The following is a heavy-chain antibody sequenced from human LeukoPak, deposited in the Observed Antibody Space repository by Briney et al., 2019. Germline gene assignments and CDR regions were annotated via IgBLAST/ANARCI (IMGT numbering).Heavy chain of an antibody. Sequence: SETLSLTCTVSGGSISSYYWSWIRQPPGKGLEWIGYIYYSGSTNYNPSLKSRVTMSVDTSKNQFSLKLSSVTAADTAVYYCARTMPTYYYGSGSPLDAFDIWGQGTMVTVSS. CDR3: ARTMPTYYYGSGSPLDAFDI. D-gene: IGHD3-10*01. CDR1: GGSISSYY. J-gene: IGHJ3*02. V-gene: IGHV4-59*01. CDR2: IYYSGST.